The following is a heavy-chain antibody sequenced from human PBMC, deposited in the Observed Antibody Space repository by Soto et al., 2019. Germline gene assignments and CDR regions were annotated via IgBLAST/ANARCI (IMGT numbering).Heavy chain of an antibody. CDR1: GGSFSGYY. D-gene: IGHD1-7*01. CDR2: INHSGST. CDR3: ARWVAGTTYWWVDP. Sequence: QVQLQQWGAGLLKPSETLSLTCAVYGGSFSGYYWSWIRQPPGKGLEWIGEINHSGSTNYNPSLKSRVSKSVDTSKHQFSLKLSSVTAADTAVYYCARWVAGTTYWWVDPWGQGTLVTVSS. V-gene: IGHV4-34*01. J-gene: IGHJ5*02.